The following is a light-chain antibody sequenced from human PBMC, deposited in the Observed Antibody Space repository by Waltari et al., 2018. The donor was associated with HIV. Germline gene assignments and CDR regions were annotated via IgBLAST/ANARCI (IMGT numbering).Light chain of an antibody. Sequence: QSALPQPASVSGSPGQSITISCTGTSSDVGSYNLVSWYQPHPGKAPKLMIYEVSKRPSGVSNRFSGSKSGNTASLTIAGLQAEDEADYYCCSYAGSSSWVFGGGTKLTVL. CDR2: EVS. V-gene: IGLV2-23*02. CDR3: CSYAGSSSWV. CDR1: SSDVGSYNL. J-gene: IGLJ3*02.